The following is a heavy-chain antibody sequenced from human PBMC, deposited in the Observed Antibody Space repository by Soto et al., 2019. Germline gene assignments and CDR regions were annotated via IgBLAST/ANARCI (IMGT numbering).Heavy chain of an antibody. J-gene: IGHJ4*01. CDR3: ANRGGDAVSLYYFYY. D-gene: IGHD3-16*01. V-gene: IGHV2-5*01. CDR1: GFSLSTTGVG. CDR2: IYWHDDK. Sequence: SGPTLVNPTQTLTLACTFSGFSLSTTGVGVSWIRQPPGKALEWLALIYWHDDKRFSPSLKSRLTITKDTSKNQVVLTMTNIDPVDAAKYYSANRGGDAVSLYYFYYRGQRALVTVSS.